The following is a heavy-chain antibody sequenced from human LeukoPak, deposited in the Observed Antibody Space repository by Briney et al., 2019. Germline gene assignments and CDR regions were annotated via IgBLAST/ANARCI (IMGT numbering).Heavy chain of an antibody. D-gene: IGHD3-3*02. CDR3: ARVFTPNSPWHFASINYMDV. CDR1: GYTFTGYY. Sequence: GASVKVSCKASGYTFTGYYMHWVRQAPGQGLEWMGWINPNSGGTNYAQKFQGRVTMTRDTSISTAYMELSRLRSDDTAVYYCARVFTPNSPWHFASINYMDVWGKGTTVTVSS. J-gene: IGHJ6*03. CDR2: INPNSGGT. V-gene: IGHV1-2*02.